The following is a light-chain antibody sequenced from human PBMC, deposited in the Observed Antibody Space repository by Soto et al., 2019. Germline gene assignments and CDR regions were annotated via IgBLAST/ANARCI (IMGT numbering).Light chain of an antibody. J-gene: IGKJ4*01. CDR3: QQYGSSPLT. V-gene: IGKV3-20*01. CDR1: QSVATN. Sequence: VLTQSPATLSVSPGERATLSCRASQSVATNLAWYQQRPGQAPRLLIYDASSRATGIPDRFSGSGSGTDFTLTISRLEPEDFAVYYCQQYGSSPLTFGGGTKVDIK. CDR2: DAS.